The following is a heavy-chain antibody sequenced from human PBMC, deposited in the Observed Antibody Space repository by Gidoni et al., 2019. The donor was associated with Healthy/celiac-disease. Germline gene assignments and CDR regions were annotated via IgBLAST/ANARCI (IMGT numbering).Heavy chain of an antibody. D-gene: IGHD6-13*01. CDR2: ISSSSSYI. CDR3: ASGGAAAGTDDAFDI. J-gene: IGHJ3*02. Sequence: VQLVESGGGVVKPGGSLRLSCAASGFTFMSYSMNWVRQAPGKGLEWVSSISSSSSYIYYADSLKGRFTISRDNAKNSLYLQMNSLRAEDTAVYYCASGGAAAGTDDAFDIWGQGTMVTVSS. CDR1: GFTFMSYS. V-gene: IGHV3-21*01.